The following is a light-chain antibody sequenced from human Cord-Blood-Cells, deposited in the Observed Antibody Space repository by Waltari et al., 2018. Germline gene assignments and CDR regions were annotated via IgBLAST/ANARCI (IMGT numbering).Light chain of an antibody. J-gene: IGLJ2*01. Sequence: QSALTQPPSASGPPGRSVTIPCTGTSTDDVGYNSVSWYQQHPGKAPKLMLYEVSKRPSGVPDRFSGSKSGNTASLTVSGLQAEDEADYYCSSYAGSNNVVFGGGTKLTVL. CDR2: EVS. CDR3: SSYAGSNNVV. CDR1: STDDVGYNS. V-gene: IGLV2-8*01.